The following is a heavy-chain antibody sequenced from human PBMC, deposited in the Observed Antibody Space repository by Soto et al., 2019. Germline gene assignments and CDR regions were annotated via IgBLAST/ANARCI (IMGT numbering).Heavy chain of an antibody. CDR3: ARGRRLRYYGSGSDYYGMDV. V-gene: IGHV1-18*01. D-gene: IGHD3-10*01. CDR2: ISAYNGNT. Sequence: ASVKVSCKASGYTFTSYGISWVRQAPGQGLEWMGWISAYNGNTNYAQKLQGRVTMTTDTSTSTAYMELRSLRSDDTAVYYCARGRRLRYYGSGSDYYGMDVWGQRTTVPAS. CDR1: GYTFTSYG. J-gene: IGHJ6*02.